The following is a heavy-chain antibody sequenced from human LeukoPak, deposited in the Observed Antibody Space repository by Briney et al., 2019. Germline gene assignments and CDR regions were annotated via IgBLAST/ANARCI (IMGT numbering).Heavy chain of an antibody. J-gene: IGHJ4*02. D-gene: IGHD6-13*01. V-gene: IGHV4-34*01. CDR3: GSSSWYGVFDY. Sequence: PSETLSLTCAVYGGSFSGYYWSWIRQPPGKGLEWIGEINHSGSTNYNPSLKSRVTISVDTSKTEFSLKLSSVTAADTAVYYCGSSSWYGVFDYWGQGTLVTVSS. CDR2: INHSGST. CDR1: GGSFSGYY.